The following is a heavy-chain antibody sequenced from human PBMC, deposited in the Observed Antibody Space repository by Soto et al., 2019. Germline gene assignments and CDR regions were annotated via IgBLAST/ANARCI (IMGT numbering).Heavy chain of an antibody. CDR1: GGSISSYY. V-gene: IGHV4-59*08. J-gene: IGHJ5*02. Sequence: SETLSVTCSVSGGSISSYYWSWIRQPPGKGLEWIGYIYYSGSTNYNPSLKSRVTISVDTSKNQFSLKLSSVTAADTAVYYCASSTSASYRWFDPWGQGTLVTVSS. D-gene: IGHD2-2*01. CDR2: IYYSGST. CDR3: ASSTSASYRWFDP.